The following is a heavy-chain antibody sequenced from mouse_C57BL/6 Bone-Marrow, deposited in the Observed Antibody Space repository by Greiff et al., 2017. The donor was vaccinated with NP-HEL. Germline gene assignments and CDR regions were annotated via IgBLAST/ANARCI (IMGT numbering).Heavy chain of an antibody. Sequence: VQLQQSGAELVRPGASVKLSCTASGSNITDDYMHWVKQRPDQGLDWIGWIDPENGDTEYASKFQGKATITAATSSNTAYLKLSSLTSDDTAVYYCTAYCYGSNYWGQGTTLTVSS. V-gene: IGHV14-4*01. D-gene: IGHD1-1*01. CDR2: IDPENGDT. CDR1: GSNITDDY. J-gene: IGHJ2*01. CDR3: TAYCYGSNY.